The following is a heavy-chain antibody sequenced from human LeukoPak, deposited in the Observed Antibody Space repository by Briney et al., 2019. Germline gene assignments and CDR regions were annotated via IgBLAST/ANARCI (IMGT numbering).Heavy chain of an antibody. V-gene: IGHV3-20*04. J-gene: IGHJ5*02. CDR2: INWNGEST. CDR3: AKDHSIVVVPAHWFDP. CDR1: GYTFDDHG. D-gene: IGHD2-2*01. Sequence: GGSLRLSCAGSGYTFDDHGMSWVRQAPGKGLEWVSGINWNGESTGYADSVKGRFTISRDNSKNTLYLQMISLRAEDTAVYYCAKDHSIVVVPAHWFDPWGQGTLVTVSS.